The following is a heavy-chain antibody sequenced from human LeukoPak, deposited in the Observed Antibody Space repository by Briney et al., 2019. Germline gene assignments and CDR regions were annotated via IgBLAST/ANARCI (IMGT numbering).Heavy chain of an antibody. CDR3: ARSTRGVVPAALGY. CDR1: GFTFSSYE. CDR2: ISSSGSTI. D-gene: IGHD2-2*01. Sequence: PGGSLRLSCAASGFTFSSYEMNWVRQAPGEGLKWVSYISSSGSTIYYADSVKGRFTISRDNAKNSLYLQMNSLRAEDTAVYYCARSTRGVVPAALGYWGQGTLVTVSS. J-gene: IGHJ4*02. V-gene: IGHV3-48*03.